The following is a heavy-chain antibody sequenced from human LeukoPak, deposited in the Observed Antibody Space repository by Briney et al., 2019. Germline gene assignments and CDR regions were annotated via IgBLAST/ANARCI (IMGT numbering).Heavy chain of an antibody. CDR2: IKQDGSEK. Sequence: GGSLRLSCAASEFTFSSYALTWVRQAPGKGLEWVANIKQDGSEKYYVDSVKGRFTISRDNAKNSLYLQMNSLRAEDTAVYYCARDYYDSSGPRFDYWGQGTLVTVSS. V-gene: IGHV3-7*01. D-gene: IGHD3-22*01. J-gene: IGHJ4*02. CDR1: EFTFSSYA. CDR3: ARDYYDSSGPRFDY.